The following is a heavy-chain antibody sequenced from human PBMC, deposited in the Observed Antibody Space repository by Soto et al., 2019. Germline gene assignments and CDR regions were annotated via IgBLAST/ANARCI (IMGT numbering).Heavy chain of an antibody. CDR2: ISGSGGST. V-gene: IGHV3-23*01. Sequence: PGWALRLSCAAPGFTFSSYAMSWVRQAPGKGLEWVSAISGSGGSTYYADSVKGRFTISGDNSKNTLYLQMNSLRAEDTAVYYCEKDKNRVAATHWGQGTLVTVSS. CDR3: EKDKNRVAATH. J-gene: IGHJ4*02. D-gene: IGHD2-15*01. CDR1: GFTFSSYA.